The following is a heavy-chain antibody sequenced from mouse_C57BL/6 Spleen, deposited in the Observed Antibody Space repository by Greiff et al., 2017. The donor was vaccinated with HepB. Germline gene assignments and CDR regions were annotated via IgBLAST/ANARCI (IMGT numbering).Heavy chain of an antibody. J-gene: IGHJ2*01. D-gene: IGHD1-2*01. CDR2: IYPRSGNT. CDR3: ARSGITTATFYFDY. V-gene: IGHV1-81*01. CDR1: GYTFTSYG. Sequence: VQLQQSGAELARPGASVKLSCKASGYTFTSYGISWVKQRTGQGLEWIGEIYPRSGNTYYNEKFKGKATLTADKSSSTAYMELRSLTSEDSAVYFCARSGITTATFYFDYWGQGTTLTVSS.